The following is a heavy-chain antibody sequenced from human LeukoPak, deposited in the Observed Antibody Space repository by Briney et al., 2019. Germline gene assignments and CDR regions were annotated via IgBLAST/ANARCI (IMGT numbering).Heavy chain of an antibody. CDR1: VVTFNDHG. CDR3: ARGDYYYYMDV. CDR2: INWNGGST. V-gene: IGHV3-20*04. J-gene: IGHJ6*03. Sequence: GGSLRLSCAPSVVTFNDHGMSWVRQVPGKGLEWVSGINWNGGSTGYADSVKGRFTISRDNAKNSLYLQMNSLRAEDTALYYCARGDYYYYMDVWGKGATVTVSS.